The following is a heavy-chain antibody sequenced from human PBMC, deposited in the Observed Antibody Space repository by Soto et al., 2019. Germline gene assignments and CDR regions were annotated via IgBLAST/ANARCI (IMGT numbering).Heavy chain of an antibody. CDR1: GGTFSTYT. J-gene: IGHJ5*02. CDR3: AGDPDSHYYDGHASSYP. Sequence: QVQLVQSGAEVKKPGSSVKVSCKASGGTFSTYTITWVRQAPGQGLEWMGRIIPIIGIINYAQKFQGRVTISADKFTGTAYMELTGLRSDDTAVYYCAGDPDSHYYDGHASSYPWGQGTLVTVSS. V-gene: IGHV1-69*08. D-gene: IGHD4-4*01. CDR2: IIPIIGII.